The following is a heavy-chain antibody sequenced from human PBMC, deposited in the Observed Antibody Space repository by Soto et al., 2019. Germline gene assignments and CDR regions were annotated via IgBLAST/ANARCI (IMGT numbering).Heavy chain of an antibody. V-gene: IGHV4-4*02. CDR3: ARVELTTVTIAFDY. Sequence: SETLSLTCAVSGGSISSSNWWSWVRQPPGKGLEWIGEIYHSGSTNYNPSLKSRVTISVDKSKNQFSLKLSSVTAADTAVYYCARVELTTVTIAFDYWGQGTLVTVSS. J-gene: IGHJ4*02. CDR1: GGSISSSNW. CDR2: IYHSGST. D-gene: IGHD4-17*01.